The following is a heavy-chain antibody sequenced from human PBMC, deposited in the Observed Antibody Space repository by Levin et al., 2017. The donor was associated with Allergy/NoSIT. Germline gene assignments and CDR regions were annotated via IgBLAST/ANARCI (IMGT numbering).Heavy chain of an antibody. J-gene: IGHJ4*02. Sequence: LSLTCAASGFTFSSYWMSWVRQAPGKGLEWVANIKQDGSEKYYVDSVKGRFTISRDNAKNSLYLQMNSLRAEDTAVYYCARADNYYYDSSGFIDYWGQGTLVTVSS. V-gene: IGHV3-7*01. CDR2: IKQDGSEK. CDR3: ARADNYYYDSSGFIDY. CDR1: GFTFSSYW. D-gene: IGHD3-22*01.